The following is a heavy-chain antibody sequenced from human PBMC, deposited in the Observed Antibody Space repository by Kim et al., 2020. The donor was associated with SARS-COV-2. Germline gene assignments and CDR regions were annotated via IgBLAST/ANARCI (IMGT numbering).Heavy chain of an antibody. Sequence: ASVKVSCKASGYTFTSYYMHWVRQAPGQGLEWMGIINPSGGSTSYAQKFQGRVTMTRDTSTSTVYMELSSLRSEDTAVYYCARDEASTARDLYYYDSSGHPALWGQGTLVTVSS. V-gene: IGHV1-46*01. CDR1: GYTFTSYY. CDR3: ARDEASTARDLYYYDSSGHPAL. J-gene: IGHJ4*02. D-gene: IGHD3-22*01. CDR2: INPSGGST.